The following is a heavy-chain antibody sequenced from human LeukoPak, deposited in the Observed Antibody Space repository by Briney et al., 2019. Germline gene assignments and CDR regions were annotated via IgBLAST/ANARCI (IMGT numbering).Heavy chain of an antibody. CDR2: ISSSSSYI. D-gene: IGHD2-2*02. CDR1: GFTFSSNI. V-gene: IGHV3-21*01. CDR3: ARGGRGYCSSTSRYTNYYYYMDV. Sequence: GGSLRLSCAASGFTFSSNIMNWVRQAPGKGLEWVSSISSSSSYIYYADSVKGRFTISRDNAKNSLYLQMNSLRAEDTAVYYCARGGRGYCSSTSRYTNYYYYMDVWGKGTTVTVPS. J-gene: IGHJ6*03.